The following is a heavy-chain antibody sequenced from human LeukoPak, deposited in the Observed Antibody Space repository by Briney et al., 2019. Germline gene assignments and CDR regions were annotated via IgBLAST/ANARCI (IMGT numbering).Heavy chain of an antibody. V-gene: IGHV3-9*01. J-gene: IGHJ3*02. Sequence: GGSLRLSCATAGFTLDDYAMHWVRQAPGKGLEWVSRISWNSGIIGYADSVKGRFTIYRDNAKNSLYLQMNSLRAEDTALYYCAKDIAGAFDIWGQGTMVTVSS. D-gene: IGHD6-25*01. CDR2: ISWNSGII. CDR1: GFTLDDYA. CDR3: AKDIAGAFDI.